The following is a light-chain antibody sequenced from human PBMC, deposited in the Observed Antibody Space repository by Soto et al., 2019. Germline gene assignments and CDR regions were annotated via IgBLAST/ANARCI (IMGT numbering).Light chain of an antibody. V-gene: IGKV1-27*01. Sequence: DIQMTQSPSSLSASVGDRVTITCRASHGISNYLAWYQQKPGKVPKLLIYAASTLQSGVPSRFSGSVSVTDFTLTISSLQPEDVATYYCQKYNSAPRTFGQGTKVDIK. CDR3: QKYNSAPRT. J-gene: IGKJ1*01. CDR1: HGISNY. CDR2: AAS.